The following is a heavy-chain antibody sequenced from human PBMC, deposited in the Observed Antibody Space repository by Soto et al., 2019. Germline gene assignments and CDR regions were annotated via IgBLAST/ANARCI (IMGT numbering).Heavy chain of an antibody. CDR2: IYYTGGT. CDR3: ARGGTSSRRAVAGYFQY. Sequence: TLSLTCAVSGGSITSGTFSWTWIRQPPGKGLEFIGSIYYTGGTYYNPSLKSRVTISVDTSKTQFSLKLSSVTAADTAVYYCARGGTSSRRAVAGYFQYWGQGTQVTVSS. V-gene: IGHV4-30-2*01. D-gene: IGHD1-7*01. J-gene: IGHJ1*01. CDR1: GGSITSGTFS.